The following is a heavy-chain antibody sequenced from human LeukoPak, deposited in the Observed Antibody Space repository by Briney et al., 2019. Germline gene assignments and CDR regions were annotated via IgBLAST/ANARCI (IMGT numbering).Heavy chain of an antibody. D-gene: IGHD3-9*01. CDR2: IYYSGST. CDR1: GGSISSYY. Sequence: PSETLSLTCTVSGGSISSYYWSWIRQPPGKGLEWIGYIYYSGSTNYNPSLKSRVHISVDTSKNQFSLKLSSVTAADTAVYYCARTTAYYDILTGYSPGWFDPWGQGTLVTVSS. V-gene: IGHV4-59*01. CDR3: ARTTAYYDILTGYSPGWFDP. J-gene: IGHJ5*02.